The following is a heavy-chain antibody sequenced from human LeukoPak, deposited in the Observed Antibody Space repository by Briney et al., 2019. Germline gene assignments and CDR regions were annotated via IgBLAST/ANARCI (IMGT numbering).Heavy chain of an antibody. CDR3: ARGPYHYDSSGYYLDY. Sequence: PSETLSLTCTVSGGSISSYYWSWIRQPAGKGLEWIGRIYTSGSTNYNPSLKSRVTMSVDTSKNQFSLKLSSVTAADTAVYYCARGPYHYDSSGYYLDYWGQGTLVTVSS. V-gene: IGHV4-4*07. D-gene: IGHD3-22*01. CDR2: IYTSGST. CDR1: GGSISSYY. J-gene: IGHJ4*02.